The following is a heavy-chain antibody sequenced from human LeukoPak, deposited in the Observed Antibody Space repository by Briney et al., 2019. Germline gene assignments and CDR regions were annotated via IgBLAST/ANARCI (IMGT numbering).Heavy chain of an antibody. CDR1: GFTFSDSG. CDR3: AKGEGYIYGLFHS. J-gene: IGHJ4*02. V-gene: IGHV3-23*01. CDR2: ISGSGGST. D-gene: IGHD5-18*01. Sequence: PGGSLRLSCADSGFTFSDSGMSWVRQAPGKGLEWVSSISGSGGSTYYADSVNGRFTISTENSKNTLFLQMNTLRAEDTAVYYCAKGEGYIYGLFHSWGQGTRVTVSS.